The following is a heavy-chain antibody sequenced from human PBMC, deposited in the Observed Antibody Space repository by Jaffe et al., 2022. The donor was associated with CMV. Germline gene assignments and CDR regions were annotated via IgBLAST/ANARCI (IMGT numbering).Heavy chain of an antibody. CDR3: ARGYCSSTSCYEGWDYYYYYGMDV. V-gene: IGHV1-2*02. J-gene: IGHJ6*02. D-gene: IGHD2-2*01. CDR1: GYTFTGYY. Sequence: QVQLVQSGAEVKKPGASVKVSCKASGYTFTGYYMHWVRQAPGQGLEWMGWINPNSGGTNYAQKFQGRVTMTRDTSISTAYMELSRLRSDDTAVYYCARGYCSSTSCYEGWDYYYYYGMDVWGQGTTVTVSS. CDR2: INPNSGGT.